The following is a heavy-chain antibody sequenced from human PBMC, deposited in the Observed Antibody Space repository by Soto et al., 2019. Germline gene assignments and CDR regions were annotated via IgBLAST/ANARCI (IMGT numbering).Heavy chain of an antibody. CDR3: TTEYYDFWSGYFYYFDY. Sequence: GGSLRLSCAASGFTFSNAWMSWVRQAPGKGLEWVGRIKSKTDGGTTDYAAPVKGRFTISRDDSKNTLYLQMNSLKTEDTAVYYCTTEYYDFWSGYFYYFDYWRQGTLVTVSS. D-gene: IGHD3-3*01. CDR1: GFTFSNAW. V-gene: IGHV3-15*01. CDR2: IKSKTDGGTT. J-gene: IGHJ4*02.